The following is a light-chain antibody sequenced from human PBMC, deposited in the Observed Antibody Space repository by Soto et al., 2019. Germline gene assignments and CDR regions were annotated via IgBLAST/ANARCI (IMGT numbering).Light chain of an antibody. CDR3: QQYIRWPLT. CDR2: DTS. J-gene: IGKJ4*01. Sequence: EIVLTQPPATLSLSPGERATLSCRAGQSVSSYLAWYQQRPGQALRLLIYDTSNRATGIPARFSGSGSGTDFTLTISSLQSEDFAVYYCQQYIRWPLTFGGGTKVDIK. CDR1: QSVSSY. V-gene: IGKV3-11*01.